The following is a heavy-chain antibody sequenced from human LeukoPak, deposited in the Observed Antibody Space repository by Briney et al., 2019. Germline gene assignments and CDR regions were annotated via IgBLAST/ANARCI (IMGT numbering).Heavy chain of an antibody. CDR3: ARGSGSYYIWGAFDI. CDR1: GGSISSSSYY. Sequence: SETLSLTCTVSGGSISSSSYYWGWIRQPPGKGLEWIGSIYYSGSTYYNPSLKSRVTISVDTSKNQFSLKLSSVTAADTAVYYCARGSGSYYIWGAFDIWGQGTMVTVSS. CDR2: IYYSGST. V-gene: IGHV4-39*01. D-gene: IGHD1-26*01. J-gene: IGHJ3*02.